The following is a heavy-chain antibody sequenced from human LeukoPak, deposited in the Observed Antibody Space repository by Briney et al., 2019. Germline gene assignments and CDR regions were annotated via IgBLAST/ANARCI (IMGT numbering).Heavy chain of an antibody. CDR2: INPNSGGT. CDR1: GYTFTGYY. CDR3: ARGSGFRGYGYGSLDY. V-gene: IGHV1-2*04. Sequence: GASVKVSCTASGYTFTGYYMHWVRQAPGQGLEWMGWINPNSGGTNYAQKFQGWVTMTRDTSISTAYMELSRLRSDDTAVYYCARGSGFRGYGYGSLDYWGQGTLVTVSS. D-gene: IGHD5-18*01. J-gene: IGHJ4*02.